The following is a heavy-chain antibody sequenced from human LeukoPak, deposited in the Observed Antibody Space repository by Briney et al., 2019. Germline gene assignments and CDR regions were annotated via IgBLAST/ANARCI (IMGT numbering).Heavy chain of an antibody. V-gene: IGHV1-69*13. CDR1: RGTFSSYA. D-gene: IGHD6-19*01. CDR3: ARDQAGPNDY. J-gene: IGHJ4*02. CDR2: IIPIFGTE. Sequence: SVKVSCKASRGTFSSYAISWVRQAPGQGLEWMGGIIPIFGTENYAQKFQGRVTITADESTSTAYMELSSLRSEDTAVYYCARDQAGPNDYWGQGTLVTVSS.